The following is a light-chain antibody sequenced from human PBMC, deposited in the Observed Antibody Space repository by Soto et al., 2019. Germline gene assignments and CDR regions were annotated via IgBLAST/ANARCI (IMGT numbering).Light chain of an antibody. CDR3: RSYDNRLSAVI. J-gene: IGLJ2*01. CDR1: SSNIGAGYD. V-gene: IGLV1-40*01. CDR2: VYN. Sequence: QSVLTQPPSVSGAPGQRVTISCTGSSSNIGAGYDVHWYQQLPGTTPKLLIYVYNNRPSGVPDRFSGSKSGTSASLAITGLQAEDEADYYCRSYDNRLSAVIFGGGTKLTVL.